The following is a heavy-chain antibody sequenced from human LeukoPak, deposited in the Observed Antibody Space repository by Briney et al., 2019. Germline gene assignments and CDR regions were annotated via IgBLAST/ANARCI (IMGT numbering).Heavy chain of an antibody. Sequence: GGSLRLSCAASGFTFSSFWMSWVRQAPGKGLEWVANIKQDGSEKYYVDSVKGRFTISRDNAKNSLYLQMNSLRAEDTAVYYCATGPYGDYVAYWGQGTLVTVSS. V-gene: IGHV3-7*03. CDR1: GFTFSSFW. CDR2: IKQDGSEK. J-gene: IGHJ4*02. CDR3: ATGPYGDYVAY. D-gene: IGHD4-17*01.